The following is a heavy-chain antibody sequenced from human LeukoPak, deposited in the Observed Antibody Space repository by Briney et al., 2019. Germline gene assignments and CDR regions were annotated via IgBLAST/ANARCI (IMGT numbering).Heavy chain of an antibody. Sequence: PSETLSLTCTVSGGSISSYYWTWIRQPAGKGLEWIGRMHSSESTIYNPSLKSRVTMSVDTSKNQFSLTLSSVTAADTAVYYCARTRSYYMDVWAKGTTVTVSS. V-gene: IGHV4-4*07. J-gene: IGHJ6*03. CDR2: MHSSEST. D-gene: IGHD6-19*01. CDR3: ARTRSYYMDV. CDR1: GGSISSYY.